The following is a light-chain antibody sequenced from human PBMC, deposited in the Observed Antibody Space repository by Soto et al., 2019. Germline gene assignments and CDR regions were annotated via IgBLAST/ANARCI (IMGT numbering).Light chain of an antibody. CDR2: DVS. CDR3: QQYNGYSRT. Sequence: TQSPATVSLSPGEGATLSCRASQSIGDSLAWYQQKPGKAPYLLISDVSSLERGVPSRFSGSGSGTEFTLTISSMQPDDFATFYCQQYNGYSRTFGQGTKVEI. V-gene: IGKV1-5*01. CDR1: QSIGDS. J-gene: IGKJ1*01.